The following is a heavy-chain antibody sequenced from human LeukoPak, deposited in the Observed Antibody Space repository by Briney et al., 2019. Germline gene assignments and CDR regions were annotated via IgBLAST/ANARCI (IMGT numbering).Heavy chain of an antibody. Sequence: GGSLRLSCAASGFTFSSYWMSWVRQAPGKGLEWVANIKQDGSEIYYVDSVKGRFTISRDNAKNSLYLRMNSLRAEDTAVYYCARGPEEGDYIVATILTAWGQGTLVTVSS. CDR3: ARGPEEGDYIVATILTA. CDR2: IKQDGSEI. CDR1: GFTFSSYW. V-gene: IGHV3-7*01. J-gene: IGHJ5*02. D-gene: IGHD5-12*01.